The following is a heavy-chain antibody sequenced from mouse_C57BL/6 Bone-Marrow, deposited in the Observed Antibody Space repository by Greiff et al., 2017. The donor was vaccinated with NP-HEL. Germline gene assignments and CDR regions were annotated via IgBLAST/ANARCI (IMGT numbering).Heavy chain of an antibody. V-gene: IGHV3-6*01. Sequence: EVKLVESGPGLVKPSQSLSLTCSVTGYSITSGYYWNWIRQFPGNKLEWMGYISYDGSNNYNPSLKNRISITRDTSKNQFFLKLNSVTTEDTATYYCARDLSITTGFAYWGQGTLVTVSA. CDR2: ISYDGSN. J-gene: IGHJ3*01. CDR1: GYSITSGYY. D-gene: IGHD1-1*01. CDR3: ARDLSITTGFAY.